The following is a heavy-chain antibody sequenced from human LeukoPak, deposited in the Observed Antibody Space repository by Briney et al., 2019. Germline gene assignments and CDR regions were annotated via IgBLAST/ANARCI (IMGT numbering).Heavy chain of an antibody. Sequence: ASVKVSCKASGYTFTSYGISWVRQAPGQGLEWMGWISAYNGNTNCAQKLQGRVTMTTDTSTSTAYMELRSLRSDDTAVYYCARDAQRMAVAAYNWFDPWGQGTLVTVSS. CDR2: ISAYNGNT. CDR1: GYTFTSYG. CDR3: ARDAQRMAVAAYNWFDP. D-gene: IGHD6-19*01. J-gene: IGHJ5*02. V-gene: IGHV1-18*01.